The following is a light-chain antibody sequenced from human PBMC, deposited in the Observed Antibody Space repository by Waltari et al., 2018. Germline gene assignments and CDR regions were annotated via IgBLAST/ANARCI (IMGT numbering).Light chain of an antibody. J-gene: IGLJ2*01. V-gene: IGLV2-14*01. Sequence: QSALTQPASVSGSPGQSINISCTGTSSDVGGYNYVSWYQQHPGKAPKLMIYDVSKRPSGVSNRFSGSKSGNTASLTISGLQAEDEADYYCSSYTSSSTRLFGGGTKLTVL. CDR1: SSDVGGYNY. CDR2: DVS. CDR3: SSYTSSSTRL.